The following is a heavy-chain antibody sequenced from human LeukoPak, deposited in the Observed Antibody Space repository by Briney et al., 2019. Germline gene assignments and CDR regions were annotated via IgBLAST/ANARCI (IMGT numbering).Heavy chain of an antibody. CDR2: IYHSGST. D-gene: IGHD3-10*01. CDR3: ARYALRGIDY. Sequence: SETLSLTCTVSGDSINNYYWSWIRQPPGKGLEWIGSIYHSGSTYYNPSLKSRVTISVDTSKNQFPLKLSSVTAADTAVYYCARYALRGIDYWGQGTLVTVSS. J-gene: IGHJ4*02. V-gene: IGHV4-38-2*02. CDR1: GDSINNYY.